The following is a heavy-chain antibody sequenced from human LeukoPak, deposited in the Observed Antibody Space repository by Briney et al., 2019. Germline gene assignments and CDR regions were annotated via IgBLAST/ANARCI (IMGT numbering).Heavy chain of an antibody. D-gene: IGHD2-15*01. Sequence: GGSLRLSCAASGFTFSTYAITWVRQAPGKGLEWVSVISGSGGTTYYADSVKGRFTLSRDNSKNTVFLQMNSLRAEDTAVYYCAKSIGGVVVVAADYWGQGTLVTVSS. V-gene: IGHV3-23*01. CDR3: AKSIGGVVVVAADY. CDR2: ISGSGGTT. CDR1: GFTFSTYA. J-gene: IGHJ4*02.